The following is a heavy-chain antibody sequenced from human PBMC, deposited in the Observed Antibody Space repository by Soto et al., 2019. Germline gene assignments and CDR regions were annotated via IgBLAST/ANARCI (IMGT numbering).Heavy chain of an antibody. D-gene: IGHD2-15*01. CDR1: GGSISSGGYY. CDR2: IYYSGST. J-gene: IGHJ4*02. Sequence: SETLSLTCTVSGGSISSGGYYWSWIRQHPGKGLEWIGYIYYSGSTYYNPSLKSRVTISVDTSKNQFSLKLSSVTAADTAVYYCASEGYCSGGSCYSGVYWGQGTLVTVSS. CDR3: ASEGYCSGGSCYSGVY. V-gene: IGHV4-61*08.